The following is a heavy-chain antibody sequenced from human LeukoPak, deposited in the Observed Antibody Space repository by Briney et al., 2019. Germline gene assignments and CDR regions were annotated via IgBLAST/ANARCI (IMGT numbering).Heavy chain of an antibody. CDR1: GYTFTSYY. V-gene: IGHV1-24*01. CDR2: FDPEDGET. J-gene: IGHJ4*02. Sequence: ASVKVSCKASGYTFTSYYMHWVRQAPGKGLEWMGGFDPEDGETIYAQKFQGRVTMTEDTSTDTAYMELSSLRSEDTAVYYCATVDPEYWGQGTLVTVSS. CDR3: ATVDPEY.